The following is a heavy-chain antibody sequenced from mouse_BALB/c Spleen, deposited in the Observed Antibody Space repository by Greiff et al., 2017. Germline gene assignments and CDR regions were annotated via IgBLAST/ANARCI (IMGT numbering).Heavy chain of an antibody. CDR1: GFSLTSYG. CDR3: AKGEYGNYGGAMDY. V-gene: IGHV2-5-1*01. Sequence: VKLQESGPSLVQPSQSLSITCTVSGFSLTSYGVHWVRQSPGKGLEWLGVIWRGGSTDYNAAFMSRLSITKDNSKSQVFFKMNSLQADDTAIYYCAKGEYGNYGGAMDYWGQGTSVTVSS. J-gene: IGHJ4*01. D-gene: IGHD2-10*02. CDR2: IWRGGST.